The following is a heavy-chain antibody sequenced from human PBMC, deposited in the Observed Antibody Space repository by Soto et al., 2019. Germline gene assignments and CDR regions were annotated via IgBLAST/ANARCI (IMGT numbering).Heavy chain of an antibody. V-gene: IGHV5-10-1*01. CDR2: IDPSDSYT. Sequence: GESLKISCTGSGYSLTSYWIGWVRQMTGKGLEWMGRIDPSDSYTNYSPSFQGHVTISADKSISTAYLQWSSLKASDTAMYYCARPSSWPYYYYGMDVWGQGTTVTVSS. J-gene: IGHJ6*02. CDR1: GYSLTSYW. D-gene: IGHD6-13*01. CDR3: ARPSSWPYYYYGMDV.